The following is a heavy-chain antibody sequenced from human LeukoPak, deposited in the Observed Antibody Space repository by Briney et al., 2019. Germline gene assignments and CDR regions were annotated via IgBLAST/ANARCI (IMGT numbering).Heavy chain of an antibody. CDR1: GYTFTGYY. CDR2: INPNSGGA. J-gene: IGHJ6*02. D-gene: IGHD1-14*01. V-gene: IGHV1-2*02. CDR3: APLSGPPLYYGMDV. Sequence: ASVKVSCKASGYTFTGYYMHWVRQAPGQGLEWMGWINPNSGGANYAQKFQGRVTMTRDTSISTAYMELSRLRSDDTAVYYCAPLSGPPLYYGMDVWGQGTTVTVSS.